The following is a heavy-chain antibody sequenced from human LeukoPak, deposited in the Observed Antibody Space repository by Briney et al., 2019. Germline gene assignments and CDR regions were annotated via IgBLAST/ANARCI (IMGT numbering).Heavy chain of an antibody. V-gene: IGHV4-4*07. CDR1: SGAIVGYS. CDR3: AMTQYTDVDLDDYYMDV. J-gene: IGHJ6*03. CDR2: FFSGGTT. D-gene: IGHD3/OR15-3a*01. Sequence: SETLSLTCTVSSGAIVGYSWTWIRQPAGKGLQWIGHFFSGGTTNYNPSLKSRVTISLDKSKNHVSLRLTSVTAADTAVYFCAMTQYTDVDLDDYYMDVWGKGTAVTVSS.